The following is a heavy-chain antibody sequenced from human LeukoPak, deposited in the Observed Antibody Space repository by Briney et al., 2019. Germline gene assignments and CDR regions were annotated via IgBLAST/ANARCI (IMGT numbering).Heavy chain of an antibody. V-gene: IGHV4-34*01. CDR2: INHSGST. CDR3: GRGGDGGYYLDY. J-gene: IGHJ4*02. Sequence: SETLSLTCAVYGGSFSGYYWSWIRQPPGKGLEWIGEINHSGSTNYNPSLKSRVTISVNTSTNQFSLKLSSITAADTAAYYCGRGGDGGYYLDYWGQGTMVTVSS. CDR1: GGSFSGYY. D-gene: IGHD3-16*01.